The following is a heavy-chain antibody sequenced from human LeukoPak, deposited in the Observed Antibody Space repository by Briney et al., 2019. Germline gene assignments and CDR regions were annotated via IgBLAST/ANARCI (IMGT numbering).Heavy chain of an antibody. CDR1: GFSLNTRGVG. Sequence: SGPTLVKPTETLTLTCTSSGFSLNTRGVGVGWIRQPPGKALEWLALIYWDDDKHYSPSLKSRLTITKDTSKNEVVLTMTNMDPVDTATYYCAHRRRLNYDILTGYLDWGQGTLVTVSS. J-gene: IGHJ4*02. D-gene: IGHD3-9*01. CDR2: IYWDDDK. V-gene: IGHV2-5*02. CDR3: AHRRRLNYDILTGYLD.